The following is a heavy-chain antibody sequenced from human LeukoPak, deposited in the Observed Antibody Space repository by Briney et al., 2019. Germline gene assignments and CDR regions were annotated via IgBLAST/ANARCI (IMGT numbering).Heavy chain of an antibody. V-gene: IGHV1-2*02. CDR2: INPNSGGT. J-gene: IGHJ6*03. CDR3: ASADWYSSSWYPTGMDV. Sequence: GASVKVSCKASGYTFTSYYMHWVRQAPGQGLEWMGWINPNSGGTNYAQKFQGRVTMTRDTSRSTAYMELSRLRSDDTALYYCASADWYSSSWYPTGMDVWGKGTTVTVSS. D-gene: IGHD6-13*01. CDR1: GYTFTSYY.